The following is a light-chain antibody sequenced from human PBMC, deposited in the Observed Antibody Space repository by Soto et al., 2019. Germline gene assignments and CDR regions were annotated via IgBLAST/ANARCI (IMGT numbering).Light chain of an antibody. CDR1: QSISSW. Sequence: DIQMTQSPSTRSASVGDRVTITCRASQSISSWLAWYQQKPGKAPKLLIYDASSLESGVPSRFSGSGSGTEFTLTISSLQPDDFATYYCQQYNSYPTAFGQGTKVEIK. J-gene: IGKJ1*01. CDR3: QQYNSYPTA. CDR2: DAS. V-gene: IGKV1-5*01.